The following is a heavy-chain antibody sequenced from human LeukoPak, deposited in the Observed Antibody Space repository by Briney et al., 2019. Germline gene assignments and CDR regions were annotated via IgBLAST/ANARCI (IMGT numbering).Heavy chain of an antibody. D-gene: IGHD5-12*01. CDR1: GGSISSYY. CDR3: ASQEPIVATIDY. V-gene: IGHV4-59*08. Sequence: PSETLSLTCTVSGGSISSYYWSWIRQPPGKGLEWIGYIYYSGSTNYNPSLKSRVTISVDTSKNQFSLKLSSVTAADTAVYYCASQEPIVATIDYRGQGTLVAVSS. J-gene: IGHJ4*02. CDR2: IYYSGST.